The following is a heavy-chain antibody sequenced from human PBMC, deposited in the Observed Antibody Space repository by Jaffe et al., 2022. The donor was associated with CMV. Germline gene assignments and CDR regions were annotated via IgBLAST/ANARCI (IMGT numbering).Heavy chain of an antibody. D-gene: IGHD4-17*01. V-gene: IGHV3-48*02. Sequence: EVQLVESGGGLVQPGGSLRLSCAASGFTFSSYSMNWVRQAPGKGLEWVSYISSSSSTIYYADSVKGRFTISRDNAKNSLYLQMNSLRDEDTAVYYCAREMDYGGNREEEAFDIWGQGTMVTVSS. CDR1: GFTFSSYS. CDR2: ISSSSSTI. CDR3: AREMDYGGNREEEAFDI. J-gene: IGHJ3*02.